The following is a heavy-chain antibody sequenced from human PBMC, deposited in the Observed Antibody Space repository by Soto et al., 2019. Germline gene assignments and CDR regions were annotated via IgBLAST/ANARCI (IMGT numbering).Heavy chain of an antibody. CDR1: GFTFSIYS. CDR2: ISSSSSYI. Sequence: GGSLRLSCEASGFTFSIYSMNWVRQAPGKGLDCVSSISSSSSYIYYADSVKGRFTISRDNAKNSLYLQMNSLRAEDTAVYYCSREWGAAAAGPYYDDYYGMDVWGQGPTDTVSS. V-gene: IGHV3-21*01. D-gene: IGHD6-13*01. CDR3: SREWGAAAAGPYYDDYYGMDV. J-gene: IGHJ6*02.